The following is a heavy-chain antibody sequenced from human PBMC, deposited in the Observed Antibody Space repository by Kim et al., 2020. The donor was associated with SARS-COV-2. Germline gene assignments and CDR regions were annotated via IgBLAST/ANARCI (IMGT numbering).Heavy chain of an antibody. Sequence: RYSPSFQGQVTISADKSISTAYLQWSSLKASDTAMYYCARGGSYEKNSDYWGQGTLVTVSS. D-gene: IGHD1-26*01. V-gene: IGHV5-51*01. J-gene: IGHJ4*02. CDR3: ARGGSYEKNSDY.